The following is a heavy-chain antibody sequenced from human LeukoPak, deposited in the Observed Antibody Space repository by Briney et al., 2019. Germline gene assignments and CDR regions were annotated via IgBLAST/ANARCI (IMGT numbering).Heavy chain of an antibody. CDR2: IYYSGST. V-gene: IGHV4-39*07. CDR3: ARDGPTVTTDPFDY. J-gene: IGHJ4*02. D-gene: IGHD4-17*01. CDR1: GGSISSSNYY. Sequence: SETLSLTCTVPGGSISSSNYYWGWIRQPPGKGLEWIGSIYYSGSTYYNPSLKSRVTISVDTSKNQFSLKLSSVTAADTAVYYCARDGPTVTTDPFDYWGQGTLVTVSS.